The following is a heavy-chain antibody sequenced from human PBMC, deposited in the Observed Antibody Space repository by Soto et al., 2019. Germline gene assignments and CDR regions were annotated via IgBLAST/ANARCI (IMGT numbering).Heavy chain of an antibody. Sequence: QLQLQQSGSGLVKPSQPLALTCAVSGGSIGSGGYSWSWIRQPPGKGREWIGYIDNSGSNYYNPSLTRRVTLSVDRSKYQFSLKLSFVAAADTAVYYCGRVNWGRFAYWGKATLVTASS. V-gene: IGHV4-30-2*01. CDR1: GGSIGSGGYS. D-gene: IGHD7-27*01. CDR2: IDNSGSN. CDR3: GRVNWGRFAY. J-gene: IGHJ4*02.